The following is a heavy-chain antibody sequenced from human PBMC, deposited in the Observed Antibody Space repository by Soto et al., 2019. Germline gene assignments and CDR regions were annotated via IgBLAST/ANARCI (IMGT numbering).Heavy chain of an antibody. CDR2: MNPDGSEK. V-gene: IGHV3-7*04. CDR1: GFTFSDYW. CDR3: TRDLNHDCGP. J-gene: IGHJ5*02. Sequence: EVPLVESGGGLVQPGGSLRLSCAASGFTFSDYWMTWVRQAPGKGLEGVANMNPDGSEKYYVDSVKGRFTISRDNAKNSLYLQMNSLRGADTAVYYCTRDLNHDCGPWGQGTHVIVSS. D-gene: IGHD2-21*01.